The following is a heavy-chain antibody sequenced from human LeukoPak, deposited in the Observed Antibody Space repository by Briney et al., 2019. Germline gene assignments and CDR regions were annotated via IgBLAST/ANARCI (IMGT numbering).Heavy chain of an antibody. CDR3: AKDTSGWDKYYYFDY. J-gene: IGHJ4*02. D-gene: IGHD6-19*01. Sequence: GGSLRLSCAASGFTFSSYAMSWVRQAPGKGLEWVSGISWNSGSIAYADSVKGRFTISRDNAKNSLHLQMNSLRAEDTALYYCAKDTSGWDKYYYFDYWGQGTLVTVSS. V-gene: IGHV3-9*01. CDR2: ISWNSGSI. CDR1: GFTFSSYA.